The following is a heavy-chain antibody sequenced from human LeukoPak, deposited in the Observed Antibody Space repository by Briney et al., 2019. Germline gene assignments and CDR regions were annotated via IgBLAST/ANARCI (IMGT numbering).Heavy chain of an antibody. J-gene: IGHJ4*02. Sequence: PGRSLRLSCAASGFTFSNYAMHWVRQAPGKGLEWVAVISDDGSNKYYGDSVKGRFTISRDNSKNTVYLQMNSLRAEDTAVYYCAKDRYSSGWYSDFDHWGQGTLVTVSS. CDR1: GFTFSNYA. V-gene: IGHV3-30*18. D-gene: IGHD6-19*01. CDR2: ISDDGSNK. CDR3: AKDRYSSGWYSDFDH.